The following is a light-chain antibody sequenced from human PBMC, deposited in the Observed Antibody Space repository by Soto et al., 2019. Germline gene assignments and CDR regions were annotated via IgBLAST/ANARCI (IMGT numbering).Light chain of an antibody. J-gene: IGKJ5*01. V-gene: IGKV3-15*01. Sequence: EIVMTQSPASLSVSLWERASLSFMASQSVGGNLAWYQQRPGQAPRLLIFDASTRATGIPARFSGSGSGTEFILTISSVESEDFAIYYCQQHNDWPTFGQGTRLEIK. CDR3: QQHNDWPT. CDR1: QSVGGN. CDR2: DAS.